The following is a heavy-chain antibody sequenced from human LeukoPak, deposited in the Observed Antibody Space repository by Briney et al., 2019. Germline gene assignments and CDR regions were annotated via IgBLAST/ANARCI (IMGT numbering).Heavy chain of an antibody. D-gene: IGHD1-26*01. J-gene: IGHJ4*02. CDR1: GFTFSNYG. CDR2: ISYDGTNK. Sequence: GGSLRLSCAASGFTFSNYGMHWVRQAPGKGLEWVAVISYDGTNKYYADSVKGRFTISRDNSKNTLYLQMNSLRAEDTAVYYCARGKWELLVRNYFDYWGQGTLVTVSS. CDR3: ARGKWELLVRNYFDY. V-gene: IGHV3-30*03.